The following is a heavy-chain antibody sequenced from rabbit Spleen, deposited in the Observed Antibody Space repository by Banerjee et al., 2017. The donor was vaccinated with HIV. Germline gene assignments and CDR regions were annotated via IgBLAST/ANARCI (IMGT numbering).Heavy chain of an antibody. CDR2: INTATGKA. V-gene: IGHV1S45*01. J-gene: IGHJ4*01. CDR3: ARDLLGVIGWNFNL. Sequence: QEQLEESGGGLVKPKGSLTLTCKASGFSFSDRDVMCWVRQAPGKGLEWIACINTATGKAVYASWANGRFTISKTSSNTVTLQMTSLTAADTATCFCARDLLGVIGWNFNLWGQGTLVTVS. D-gene: IGHD1-1*01. CDR1: GFSFSDRDV.